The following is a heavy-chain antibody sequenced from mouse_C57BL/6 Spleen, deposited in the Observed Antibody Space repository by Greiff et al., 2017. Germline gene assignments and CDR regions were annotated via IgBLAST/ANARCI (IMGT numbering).Heavy chain of an antibody. CDR3: ARNLIYYDHYMDY. CDR1: GYTFTDYY. V-gene: IGHV1-26*01. Sequence: EVQLQQSGPELVKPGASVKISCKASGYTFTDYYMNWVKQSHGKSLEWIGDINPNNGGTSYNQKFKGKATLTVDKSSSTAYMELRSLTSEDSAVYYCARNLIYYDHYMDYWGQGTSVTVSS. CDR2: INPNNGGT. J-gene: IGHJ4*01. D-gene: IGHD2-4*01.